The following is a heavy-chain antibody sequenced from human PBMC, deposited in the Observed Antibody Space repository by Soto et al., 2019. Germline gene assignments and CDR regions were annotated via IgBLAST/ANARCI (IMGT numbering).Heavy chain of an antibody. D-gene: IGHD2-15*01. CDR3: AKVVGYCSGGSGSEQYYCYYGMDV. J-gene: IGHJ6*02. CDR2: ISYDGGKK. Sequence: LRLSCSASGFTFSSYGMHWVRQAPGKGLEWVAVISYDGGKKYYADSVKGRFTISRDNSKSTLYLQMNSLRAEDAAVYYCAKVVGYCSGGSGSEQYYCYYGMDVWDQETTVTISS. V-gene: IGHV3-30*18. CDR1: GFTFSSYG.